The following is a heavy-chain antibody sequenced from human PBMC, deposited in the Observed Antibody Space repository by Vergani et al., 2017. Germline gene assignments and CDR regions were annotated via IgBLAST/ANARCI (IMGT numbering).Heavy chain of an antibody. Sequence: QVQLVQSGAEVKKPGSSVKVSCKASGGTFSSYAISWVRQAPGQGLEWMGGIIPIFGTAKYAQKFQGRVTITADESTSTAYMERSSLRSEATAVYYCARVVGAAYSSGWYYFDYWGQGTLVTVSS. J-gene: IGHJ4*02. V-gene: IGHV1-69*01. D-gene: IGHD6-19*01. CDR1: GGTFSSYA. CDR3: ARVVGAAYSSGWYYFDY. CDR2: IIPIFGTA.